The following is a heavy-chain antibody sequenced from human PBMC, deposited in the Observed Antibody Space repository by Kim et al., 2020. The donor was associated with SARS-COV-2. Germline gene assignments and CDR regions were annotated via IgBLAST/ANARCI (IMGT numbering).Heavy chain of an antibody. Sequence: TNYDPSLKSRVTISVDTSKNQFSLKLSSVTAADTAVYYCARYPYGSGVDYWGQGTLVTVSS. V-gene: IGHV4-59*01. CDR2: T. D-gene: IGHD3-10*01. CDR3: ARYPYGSGVDY. J-gene: IGHJ4*02.